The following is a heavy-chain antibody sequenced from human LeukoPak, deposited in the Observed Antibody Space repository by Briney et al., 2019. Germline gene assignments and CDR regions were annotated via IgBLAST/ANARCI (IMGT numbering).Heavy chain of an antibody. CDR1: GFTFSSYS. Sequence: GGSLRLSCAASGFTFSSYSMNWVRQAPGKGLEWVSYISSSSSTIYYADSVKGRFTISRDNAKNSLYLQMNSLRAEDTAVYYCARRAVGATFDYWGQGTLVTVSS. J-gene: IGHJ4*02. CDR2: ISSSSSTI. V-gene: IGHV3-48*01. D-gene: IGHD1-26*01. CDR3: ARRAVGATFDY.